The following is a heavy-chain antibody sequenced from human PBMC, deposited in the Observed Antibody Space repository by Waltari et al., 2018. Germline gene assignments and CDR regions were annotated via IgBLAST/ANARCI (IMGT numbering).Heavy chain of an antibody. CDR1: GYTFTSYT. CDR3: AKDKNWFGELLGYFHP. D-gene: IGHD3-10*01. V-gene: IGHV1-3*01. CDR2: INPGNGNT. J-gene: IGHJ5*02. Sequence: KPGASVKISCKASGYTFTSYTLHWLRQAAGQRLERMGWINPGNGNTRYSQKFQGRVTFSRDMSASTAYLVLSGLTAEDTAVYYCAKDKNWFGELLGYFHPWGRGTLVTVS.